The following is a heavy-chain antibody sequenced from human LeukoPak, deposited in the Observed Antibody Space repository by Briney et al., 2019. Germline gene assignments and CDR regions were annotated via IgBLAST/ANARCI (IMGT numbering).Heavy chain of an antibody. J-gene: IGHJ6*03. CDR1: GGSFSGYY. CDR3: ATGRNGVVPAPILGVGPWYNYHYMDV. Sequence: SETLSLTCVVYGGSFSGYYWSWIRQPPGKGLEWIGEIDHSGTTNYNPSLESRVTMSVDTSKNQFSLMVSSVTAADTAVYYCATGRNGVVPAPILGVGPWYNYHYMDVWGKGTTVTVSS. CDR2: IDHSGTT. V-gene: IGHV4-34*01. D-gene: IGHD2-2*02.